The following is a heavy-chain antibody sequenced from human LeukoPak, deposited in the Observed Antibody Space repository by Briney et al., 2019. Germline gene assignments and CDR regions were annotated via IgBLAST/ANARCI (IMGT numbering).Heavy chain of an antibody. Sequence: SGTLSLTCAVSGVSLTSNNWWSGVRRPPGKGLEWIGEIHESGSTNYNPPLKSRIPISVDKSKDHFSLKLSSVTAADTAVYYCARHEGFSQKDWGQGTQVTVS. CDR2: IHESGST. CDR3: ARHEGFSQKD. V-gene: IGHV4-4*02. CDR1: GVSLTSNNW. J-gene: IGHJ4*02.